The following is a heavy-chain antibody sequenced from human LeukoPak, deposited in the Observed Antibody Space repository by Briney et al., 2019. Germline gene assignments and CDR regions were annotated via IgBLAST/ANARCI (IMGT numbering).Heavy chain of an antibody. J-gene: IGHJ6*02. Sequence: SVKVSCKASGGTFSSHAISWVRQAPEQGLEWMGRIIPLFGIVNYAQKFQDRVTITADKSTSTAYMEVSSLRSEDTAVYYCARIPSGDVDTAMVMYYHYGMDVWGQGTTVTVSS. CDR1: GGTFSSHA. V-gene: IGHV1-69*04. CDR2: IIPLFGIV. CDR3: ARIPSGDVDTAMVMYYHYGMDV. D-gene: IGHD5-18*01.